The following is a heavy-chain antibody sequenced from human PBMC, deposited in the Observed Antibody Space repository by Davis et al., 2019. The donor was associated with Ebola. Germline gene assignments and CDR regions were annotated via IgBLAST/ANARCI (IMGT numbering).Heavy chain of an antibody. V-gene: IGHV3-30*04. CDR3: ATQGGYINGGHFDF. CDR2: LSFDGGNK. J-gene: IGHJ4*02. D-gene: IGHD4-11*01. Sequence: GGSLRLSCVVSGFSIRTSAMHWVRQAPGKGLEWVAFLSFDGGNKFYADSVKGRFTISRDDSKDTLHLQMSSLRPEDTAVYYCATQGGYINGGHFDFWGQGTLVTVFS. CDR1: GFSIRTSA.